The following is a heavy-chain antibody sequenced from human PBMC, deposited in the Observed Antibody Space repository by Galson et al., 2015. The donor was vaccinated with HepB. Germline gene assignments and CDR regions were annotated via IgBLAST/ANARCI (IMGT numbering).Heavy chain of an antibody. V-gene: IGHV3-23*01. J-gene: IGHJ4*02. CDR2: ISGSGGST. D-gene: IGHD3-22*01. Sequence: SLRLSCAASGFTFSSYAMSWVRQAPGKGLEWVSGISGSGGSTYYVDSVKGRVTISRDNSKNTLYLQMNSLRAEDTAVYYCAKPNYYDSSGQWYFDYWGQGTLVTVSS. CDR3: AKPNYYDSSGQWYFDY. CDR1: GFTFSSYA.